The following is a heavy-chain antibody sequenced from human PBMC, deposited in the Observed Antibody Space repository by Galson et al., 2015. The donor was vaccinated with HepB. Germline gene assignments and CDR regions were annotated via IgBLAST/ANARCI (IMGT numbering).Heavy chain of an antibody. Sequence: SVKVSCKASGGTFSSYTISWVRQAPGQGLEWMGRIIPILGIANYAQKFQGRVTITADKSTSTAYMELSSLRSEDTAVYYCARGELAVAGQYYFDYWGQGTLVTVSS. D-gene: IGHD6-19*01. CDR3: ARGELAVAGQYYFDY. CDR2: IIPILGIA. J-gene: IGHJ4*02. CDR1: GGTFSSYT. V-gene: IGHV1-69*02.